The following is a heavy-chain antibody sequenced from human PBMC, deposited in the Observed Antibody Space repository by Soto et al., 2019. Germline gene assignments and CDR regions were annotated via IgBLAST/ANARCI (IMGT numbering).Heavy chain of an antibody. CDR1: GDTFNFHS. CDR2: VNPILSMS. CDR3: ATSYGSGYRAFDY. D-gene: IGHD3-10*01. J-gene: IGHJ4*02. V-gene: IGHV1-69*04. Sequence: QVQLVQSGAEVKRPGSSVKVSCKASGDTFNFHSINWVRQAPGLGLEWMGRVNPILSMSNFAQRFQGRVTMTADKSTSTAYMELSGLRSEDMAIYYCATSYGSGYRAFDYWGQGALVTVSS.